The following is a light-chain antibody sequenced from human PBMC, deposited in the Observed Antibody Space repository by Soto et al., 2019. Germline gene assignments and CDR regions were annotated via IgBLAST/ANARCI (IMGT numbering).Light chain of an antibody. CDR2: EVN. CDR3: YSFTTSDTYV. CDR1: STDVGGYNY. J-gene: IGLJ1*01. Sequence: QSALTQPPSASGSPGQSVTISCTGTSTDVGGYNYVSWYQQHPGKAPKLMIYEVNKRPLGVPDRFSGSKSGNTASLTVSGLQLEDEADYYCYSFTTSDTYVFGTGTKVTVL. V-gene: IGLV2-8*01.